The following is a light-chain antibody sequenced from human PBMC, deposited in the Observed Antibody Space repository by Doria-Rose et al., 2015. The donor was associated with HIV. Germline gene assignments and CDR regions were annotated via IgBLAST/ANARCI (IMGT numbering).Light chain of an antibody. CDR1: QRVKSSY. Sequence: EIVLTQSPGTLSLSPGERATLSCRASQRVKSSYLAWYQQKPGQAPRLLIYDASTRAIGIPDRFSGSGSGTDPTLTISRLEPEDVAVYYCQQYGTSRGTFGQGTRLEIK. CDR2: DAS. J-gene: IGKJ5*01. V-gene: IGKV3-20*01. CDR3: QQYGTSRGT.